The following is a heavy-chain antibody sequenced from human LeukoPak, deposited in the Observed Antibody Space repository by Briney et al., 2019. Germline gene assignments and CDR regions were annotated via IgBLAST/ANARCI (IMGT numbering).Heavy chain of an antibody. Sequence: GSLRLSCAASGFTVSSNYMSWVRQAPGKGLEWVSGISGSGGSTYYADSVKGRFTISRDNSKNTLSLQMNSLRAEDTAVYYCAKFLSGYSSGFDYWGQGTLVTVSS. J-gene: IGHJ4*02. CDR1: GFTVSSNY. D-gene: IGHD6-19*01. CDR3: AKFLSGYSSGFDY. CDR2: ISGSGGST. V-gene: IGHV3-23*01.